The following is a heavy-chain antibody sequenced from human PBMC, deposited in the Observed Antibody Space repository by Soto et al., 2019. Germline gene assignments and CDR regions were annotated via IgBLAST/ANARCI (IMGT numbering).Heavy chain of an antibody. D-gene: IGHD6-6*01. CDR1: GFTFSSYW. CDR3: ARGVTYSSYTEYYYYYMDV. Sequence: EVQLVESGGGLVQPGGSLRLSCAASGFTFSSYWMSWVRQAPGKGLEWVANIKQDGSEKYYVDSVKGRLTISRDNAKNSLYLQMNSLRAEDTAVYYCARGVTYSSYTEYYYYYMDVWGKGTTVTESS. V-gene: IGHV3-7*04. J-gene: IGHJ6*03. CDR2: IKQDGSEK.